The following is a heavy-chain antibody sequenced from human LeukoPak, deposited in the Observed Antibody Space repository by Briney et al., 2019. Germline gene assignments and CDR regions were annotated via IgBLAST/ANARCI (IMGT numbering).Heavy chain of an antibody. CDR2: IYYSGST. CDR1: GGSISSYY. Sequence: SETLSLTCTVSGGSISSYYWSWIRQPPGKGLEWIGYIYYSGSTNYNPYLKSRVTISVDTSKNQFSLKLSSVTAADTAVYYCAAAGVTSFDYWGQGTLVTVSS. V-gene: IGHV4-59*01. J-gene: IGHJ4*02. CDR3: AAAGVTSFDY. D-gene: IGHD6-13*01.